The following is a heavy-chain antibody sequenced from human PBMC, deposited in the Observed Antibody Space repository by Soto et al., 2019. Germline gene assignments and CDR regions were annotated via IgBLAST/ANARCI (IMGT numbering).Heavy chain of an antibody. CDR2: IYWNDDK. J-gene: IGHJ4*02. Sequence: SGPTLVKPTQTLTLTCTFSGFSLSTSGVGVGWIRQPPGKALEWLALIYWNDDKRYSPSLKSRLTITKDTSKNQVVLTMTNMDPVDTATYYCAHRPYGDYVEEPFDYWGQGTLVTVSS. D-gene: IGHD4-17*01. CDR3: AHRPYGDYVEEPFDY. CDR1: GFSLSTSGVG. V-gene: IGHV2-5*01.